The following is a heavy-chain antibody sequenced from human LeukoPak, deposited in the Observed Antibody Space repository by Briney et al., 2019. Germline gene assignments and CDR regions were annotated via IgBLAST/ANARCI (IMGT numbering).Heavy chain of an antibody. J-gene: IGHJ4*02. Sequence: SSETLSLTCTVSGGSLGPCYYWGWIRPPPGKGLEWIGTFYYGGTTYYNPSLKSRVTISADTSKNQFSLKLTSVTAADTAVYYCVSAKPANYWGQGILVTVYS. CDR2: FYYGGTT. CDR1: GGSLGPCYY. V-gene: IGHV4-39*01. CDR3: VSAKPANY.